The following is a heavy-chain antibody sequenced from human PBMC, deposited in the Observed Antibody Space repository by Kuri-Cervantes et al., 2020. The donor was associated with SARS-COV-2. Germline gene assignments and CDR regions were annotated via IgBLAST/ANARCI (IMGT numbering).Heavy chain of an antibody. CDR1: GFTFGDYA. Sequence: GESLKISCTASGFTFGDYAMSWFRQAPGKGLEWVGFIRSKAYGGTTEYAASVKGRFTISRDSARNSLFLQMNDMRDDDTAVYYCTRGESLLGGIGGSWGQGTLVTVSS. CDR2: IRSKAYGGTT. CDR3: TRGESLLGGIGGS. J-gene: IGHJ4*02. V-gene: IGHV3-49*01. D-gene: IGHD3-16*01.